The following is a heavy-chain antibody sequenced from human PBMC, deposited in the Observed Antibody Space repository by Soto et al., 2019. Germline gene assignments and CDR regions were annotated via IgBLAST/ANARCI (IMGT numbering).Heavy chain of an antibody. CDR2: IWYDGSNK. CDR3: ARDMPYYYDSSDY. D-gene: IGHD3-22*01. Sequence: GGSLRLSCAASGFTFSSYVMHWVRQAPGKGLEWVAVIWYDGSNKYYADSVKGRFTISRDNSKNTLYLQMNSLRAEDTAVYYCARDMPYYYDSSDYWGQGPLVTV. CDR1: GFTFSSYV. J-gene: IGHJ4*02. V-gene: IGHV3-33*01.